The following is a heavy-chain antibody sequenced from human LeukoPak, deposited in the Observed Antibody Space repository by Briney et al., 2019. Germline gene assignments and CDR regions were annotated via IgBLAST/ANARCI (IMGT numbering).Heavy chain of an antibody. CDR2: MNHSGST. J-gene: IGHJ4*02. CDR1: GGSFSGYY. CDR3: ARVSWPPGSSRYYFVY. Sequence: MASETLSLTCAVYGGSFSGYYWSWIRQPPGKGLEWIGEMNHSGSTNYNPSLKSRVTISVDTSKNQFSLKLSSVTAADTAVYYCARVSWPPGSSRYYFVYWGQGTLVTVSS. D-gene: IGHD3-10*01. V-gene: IGHV4-34*01.